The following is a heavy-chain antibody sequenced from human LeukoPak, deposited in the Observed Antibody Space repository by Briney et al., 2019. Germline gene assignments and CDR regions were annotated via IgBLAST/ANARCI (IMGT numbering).Heavy chain of an antibody. CDR3: ARSPNSSGWYTY. CDR2: FYYSGST. D-gene: IGHD6-19*01. J-gene: IGHJ4*02. Sequence: SDTLSLTCTVSGGSVSSGSYYWNWIRKPPGKGLEWIGYFYYSGSTNYNPSLKSRVTISLDTSKNQFSLKLSSVTAADTAVYYCARSPNSSGWYTYWGQGTLVTVSS. CDR1: GGSVSSGSYY. V-gene: IGHV4-61*01.